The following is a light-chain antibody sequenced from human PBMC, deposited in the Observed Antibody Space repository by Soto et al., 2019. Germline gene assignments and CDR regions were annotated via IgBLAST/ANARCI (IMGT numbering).Light chain of an antibody. CDR2: GAS. J-gene: IGKJ1*01. CDR3: QQYMSSVT. CDR1: QSVDSTF. V-gene: IGKV3-20*01. Sequence: EVVLTQSPGFLSLSPGQRDTLSWRASQSVDSTFFAWYQKKPGQAPRLLIYGASKRATGIPDRFSGSGSGTDFTLIISRLEPEDFAVYYCQQYMSSVTFGQGTKVEIK.